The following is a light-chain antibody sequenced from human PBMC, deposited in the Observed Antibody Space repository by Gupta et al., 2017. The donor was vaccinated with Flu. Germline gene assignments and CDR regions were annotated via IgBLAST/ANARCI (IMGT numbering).Light chain of an antibody. V-gene: IGKV3-20*01. J-gene: IGKJ2*01. Sequence: TPSFSPVENTTTTTSPSKRRINNYLTWYQQKPGQAPRLLIYGASSMATGIPDRFSGSGSGTDFTLTIRRLQPEDFAIYYCQQCDSTPYTFGQGTKLEIK. CDR3: QQCDSTPYT. CDR1: KRRINNY. CDR2: GAS.